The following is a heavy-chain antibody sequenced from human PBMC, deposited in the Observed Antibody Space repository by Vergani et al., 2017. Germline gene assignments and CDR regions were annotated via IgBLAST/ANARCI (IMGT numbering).Heavy chain of an antibody. Sequence: AASGFTFIMHAMSWVRQAPGKGLEWVSTLSASDRRTHYADSVKGRFTISIDISKNTLFLHMNSLRPEDTAVYYCAKVGRSEVAGTFGAFDIWGQGTMVTVSS. CDR2: LSASDRRT. CDR3: AKVGRSEVAGTFGAFDI. V-gene: IGHV3-23*01. CDR1: GFTFIMHA. D-gene: IGHD6-19*01. J-gene: IGHJ3*02.